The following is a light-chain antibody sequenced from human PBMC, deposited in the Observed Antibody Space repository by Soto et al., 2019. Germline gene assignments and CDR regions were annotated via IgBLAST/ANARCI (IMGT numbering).Light chain of an antibody. V-gene: IGKV3-15*01. CDR3: QQYNNWPPIT. CDR2: DAS. J-gene: IGKJ5*01. Sequence: EVVMTQSPATLCVSPGERATLSCRASQSVSRDLAWYQQKPGQAPRLLIYDASTRATGIPARFSGSGSGTEFTLTISSLQSEDFAVYYCQQYNNWPPITFGQGTRLEIK. CDR1: QSVSRD.